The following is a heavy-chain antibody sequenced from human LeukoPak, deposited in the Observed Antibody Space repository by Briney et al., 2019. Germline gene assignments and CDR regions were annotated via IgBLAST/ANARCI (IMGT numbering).Heavy chain of an antibody. D-gene: IGHD5-18*01. V-gene: IGHV4-59*01. CDR2: IYYSGST. J-gene: IGHJ3*02. Sequence: PSETLSLTCTVSGDSISGYYWSWIRQPPGKGLEWIGYIYYSGSTNYNPSLKSRVTISVDTSKNQFSLKLSSVTAADTAVYYCAREPDLNTAMVGTHDAFDIWGQGTMVTVSS. CDR3: AREPDLNTAMVGTHDAFDI. CDR1: GDSISGYY.